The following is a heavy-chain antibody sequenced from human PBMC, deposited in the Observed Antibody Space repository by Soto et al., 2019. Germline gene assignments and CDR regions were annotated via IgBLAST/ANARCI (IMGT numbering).Heavy chain of an antibody. J-gene: IGHJ4*02. D-gene: IGHD2-2*03. CDR1: GFTFGSFG. CDR3: AKMGIGMFSHKHHFDH. CDR2: ISASGDSS. Sequence: EVQLLDSGGDLAQPGGSLRLSCTASGFTFGSFGMAWVRQAPGKGLEWVSAISASGDSSYYADSVKDRFTISRDSPTNTLYLQMNHLRAEDTAVYYCAKMGIGMFSHKHHFDHWGQGTQVTVSS. V-gene: IGHV3-23*01.